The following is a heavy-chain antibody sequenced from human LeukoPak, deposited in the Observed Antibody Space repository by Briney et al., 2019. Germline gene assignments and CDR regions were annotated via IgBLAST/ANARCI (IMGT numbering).Heavy chain of an antibody. CDR3: AKSHSVAVAGTYSTYYFDS. V-gene: IGHV3-23*01. J-gene: IGHJ4*02. CDR1: GFTFSSFA. Sequence: GGSLRLSCAASGFTFSSFAMSWVHQAPGRGLEWVSSISGSGASTYYADSVKGRFTISRDNSRNTLYLQMSSLRAEDTAVYYCAKSHSVAVAGTYSTYYFDSWGQGTLVTVSS. CDR2: ISGSGAST. D-gene: IGHD6-19*01.